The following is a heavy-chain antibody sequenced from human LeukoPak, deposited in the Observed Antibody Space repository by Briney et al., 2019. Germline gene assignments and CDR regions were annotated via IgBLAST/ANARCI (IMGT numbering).Heavy chain of an antibody. CDR1: GFTFRSYA. Sequence: GGSLRLSCAASGFTFRSYAMSWVRQAPGKGLEWVSAISGSGGSTYYADSVKGRFTISRDNSKNTLYLQMNSLRAEDTAVYYCAKDLRYYGSGSYQFDYWGQGTLVTVSS. CDR2: ISGSGGST. D-gene: IGHD3-10*01. J-gene: IGHJ4*02. V-gene: IGHV3-23*01. CDR3: AKDLRYYGSGSYQFDY.